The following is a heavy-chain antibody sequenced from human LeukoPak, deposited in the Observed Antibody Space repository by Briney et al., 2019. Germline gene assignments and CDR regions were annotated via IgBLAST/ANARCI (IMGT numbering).Heavy chain of an antibody. V-gene: IGHV4-61*01. CDR2: IYYSGST. D-gene: IGHD3-3*01. CDR3: ARGLYYDFWSGPLDYYGMDV. J-gene: IGHJ6*02. Sequence: SETLSLTCTVSGGSVSSGSYYWSWIRQPPGKGLEWIGYIYYSGSTNYNPSLKSRVTISVDTSKNQFSLKLSSVTAADTAVYYCARGLYYDFWSGPLDYYGMDVWGQGTTVTVSS. CDR1: GGSVSSGSYY.